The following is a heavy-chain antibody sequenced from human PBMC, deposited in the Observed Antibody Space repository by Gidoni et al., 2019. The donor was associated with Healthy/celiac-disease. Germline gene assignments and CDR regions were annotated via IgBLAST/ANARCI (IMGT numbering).Heavy chain of an antibody. V-gene: IGHV4-4*02. J-gene: IGHJ4*02. Sequence: QLQLQESCPGLVKLSGSLSLTCAVSVGSISSSNWWSWVREPPGKGLEWIGEIYHIGSTNYTPSLKSLVTISVDKSKNKFSLKLSSVTAADTAVYFCARGGSDYGDYGDYWGQGTLVTVSS. CDR3: ARGGSDYGDYGDY. D-gene: IGHD4-17*01. CDR1: VGSISSSNW. CDR2: IYHIGST.